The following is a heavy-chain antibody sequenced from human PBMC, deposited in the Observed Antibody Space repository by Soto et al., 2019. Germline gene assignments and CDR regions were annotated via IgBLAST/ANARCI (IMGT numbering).Heavy chain of an antibody. CDR1: GYSFTTYW. Sequence: PGESLKISCKGSGYSFTTYWISWVRQMPGKGLECMGRIDPTDSYTDYGPSFEGHVTMSVDRSINTAYLEWSSLKASDSAMYYCARLGFNYDFLSGYYNVHHYYGIDVWGQGTTVTVSS. D-gene: IGHD3-3*01. J-gene: IGHJ6*02. CDR2: IDPTDSYT. CDR3: ARLGFNYDFLSGYYNVHHYYGIDV. V-gene: IGHV5-10-1*01.